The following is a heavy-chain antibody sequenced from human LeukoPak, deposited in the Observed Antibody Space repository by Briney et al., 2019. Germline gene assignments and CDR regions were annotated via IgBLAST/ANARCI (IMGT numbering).Heavy chain of an antibody. CDR2: IYYSGGT. D-gene: IGHD1-20*01. CDR3: ARLLNWNDVADAFDI. Sequence: SETLSLTCTVSGGSVSSGSYYWSWIRQHPGKGLEWIGYIYYSGGTYYNPSLKSRVTISVDTSKNQFSLKLSSVTAADTAVYYCARLLNWNDVADAFDIWGQGTMVTVSS. CDR1: GGSVSSGSYY. J-gene: IGHJ3*02. V-gene: IGHV4-31*03.